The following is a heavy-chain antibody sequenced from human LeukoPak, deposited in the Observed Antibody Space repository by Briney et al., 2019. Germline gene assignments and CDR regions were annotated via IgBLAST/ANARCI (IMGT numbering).Heavy chain of an antibody. CDR2: IKSKTDGGTT. CDR3: TWENYDFWSGYYTGYYYMDV. CDR1: GFTFSNAW. D-gene: IGHD3-3*01. J-gene: IGHJ6*03. V-gene: IGHV3-15*01. Sequence: GGSLRLSXAASGFTFSNAWMSWVRQVPGKGLEWVGRIKSKTDGGTTGYAAPVKGRFTISRDDSKNTLYLQMNSLKTEDTAVYYCTWENYDFWSGYYTGYYYMDVWGKGTTVTVSS.